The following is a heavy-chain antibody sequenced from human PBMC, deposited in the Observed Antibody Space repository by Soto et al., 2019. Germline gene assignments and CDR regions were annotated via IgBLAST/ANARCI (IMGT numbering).Heavy chain of an antibody. D-gene: IGHD2-15*01. V-gene: IGHV4-59*01. CDR2: IYYSGST. CDR3: ARDGFCSGGRCFDWYFDL. Sequence: QVQLQESGPGLVKPSETLSLTCTVSGGSITNYYWSWSWIRQPPGKGLEWIGYIYYSGSTSYNPXLKSRVTISVDTSKNQFSLELRSVTAADTAVYYCARDGFCSGGRCFDWYFDLWGPGTPVTVSS. J-gene: IGHJ2*01. CDR1: GGSITNYY.